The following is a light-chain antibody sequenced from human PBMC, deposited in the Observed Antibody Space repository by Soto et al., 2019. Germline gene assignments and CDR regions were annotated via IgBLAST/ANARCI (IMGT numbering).Light chain of an antibody. CDR2: EGS. Sequence: QSALTQPAAVSGSPGQSITISCTGTSSDVGSYNLVYWYQQYPGKAPKLMIYEGSQRPSGVSHRFSGSKSGNTASLTISGLQAEDEADYYCCSYAGSTTLMFGGGTKVTVL. CDR3: CSYAGSTTLM. V-gene: IGLV2-23*01. CDR1: SSDVGSYNL. J-gene: IGLJ3*02.